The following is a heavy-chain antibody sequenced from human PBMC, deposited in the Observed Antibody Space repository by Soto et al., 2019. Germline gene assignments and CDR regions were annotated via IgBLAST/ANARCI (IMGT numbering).Heavy chain of an antibody. CDR2: IRNSNSDK. J-gene: IGHJ4*02. CDR3: AREPNYGDYRPE. D-gene: IGHD4-17*01. CDR1: GFTFRTYS. V-gene: IGHV3-48*01. Sequence: GGSLRLSCAASGFTFRTYSMNWVRQAPGKGLEWIAFIRNSNSDKYYADSVRGRFTVSRDNAKDSLYLQMNSLRAEDTAVYYCAREPNYGDYRPEWGQGTLVTVSS.